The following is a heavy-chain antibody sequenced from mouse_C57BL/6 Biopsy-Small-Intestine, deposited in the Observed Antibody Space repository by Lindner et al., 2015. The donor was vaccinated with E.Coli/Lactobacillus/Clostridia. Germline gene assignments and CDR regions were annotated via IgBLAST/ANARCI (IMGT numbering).Heavy chain of an antibody. CDR3: ARTGNFAYFDY. CDR2: INPSDGYT. D-gene: IGHD2-1*01. V-gene: IGHV1-7*01. J-gene: IGHJ2*01. Sequence: VQLQESGAELAKPGASVKLSCKASGYTFTNYWMHWVKQRPGQGLEWIGYINPSDGYTKYNQKFRDKATLTADKSSSTAYLHLSSLAYEDSAVYYCARTGNFAYFDYWGQGTTLTVSS. CDR1: GYTFTNYW.